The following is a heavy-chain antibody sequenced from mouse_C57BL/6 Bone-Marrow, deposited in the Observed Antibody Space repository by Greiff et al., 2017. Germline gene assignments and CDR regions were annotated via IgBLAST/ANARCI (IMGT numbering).Heavy chain of an antibody. CDR2: ISYSGST. Sequence: LQESGPGMVKPSQSLSLTCTVTGYSITSGYDWHWIRHFPGNKLEWMGYISYSGSTNYNPSLKSRISITHDTSKNHFFLKLNSVTTEDTATYYCARAYSNYDYAMDYWGQGTSVTVSS. V-gene: IGHV3-1*01. CDR1: GYSITSGYD. CDR3: ARAYSNYDYAMDY. J-gene: IGHJ4*01. D-gene: IGHD2-5*01.